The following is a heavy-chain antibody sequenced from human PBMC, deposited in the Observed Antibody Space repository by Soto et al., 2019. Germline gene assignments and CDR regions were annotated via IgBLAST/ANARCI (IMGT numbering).Heavy chain of an antibody. CDR2: ISSSSSSI. CDR3: ARELGFDAVARMDV. V-gene: IGHV3-48*01. Sequence: EVQLVESGGGLVQPGGSLRLSCAASGVTFSSYSMVWVRQAPGTGLEWVSYISSSSSSIYYADSVKGRFTTSGDNAKNSTYLQMNILRVEDTAVYYWARELGFDAVARMDVWGQGTTVTVSS. D-gene: IGHD6-19*01. J-gene: IGHJ6*02. CDR1: GVTFSSYS.